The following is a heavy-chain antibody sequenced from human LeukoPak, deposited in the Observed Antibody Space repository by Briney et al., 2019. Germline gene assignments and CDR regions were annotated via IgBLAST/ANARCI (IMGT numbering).Heavy chain of an antibody. Sequence: SVKVSCKASGGTFSSYAISWVRQAPGQGLEWMGGIIPIFGTANYAQKFQGRVTITADESTSTAYMELSSLRSEDTAVYYCAREKVGPAAMAWGMDVWGQGTTVTVSS. V-gene: IGHV1-69*13. CDR1: GGTFSSYA. CDR3: AREKVGPAAMAWGMDV. D-gene: IGHD2-2*01. J-gene: IGHJ6*02. CDR2: IIPIFGTA.